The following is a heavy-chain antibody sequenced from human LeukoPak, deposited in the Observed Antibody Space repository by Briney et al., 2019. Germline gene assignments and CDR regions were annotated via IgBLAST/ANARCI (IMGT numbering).Heavy chain of an antibody. V-gene: IGHV3-53*01. Sequence: PGGSLRLSCAASGFTVSSHYMSWVRQAPGKGLEWVSVIYSGGSTYYADSVKGRFTISRDNSKNTLYLQMNRLRAEDTAVYYCARAYGDYVSHYYYYMDVWGKGTTVTVSS. CDR1: GFTVSSHY. D-gene: IGHD4-17*01. CDR2: IYSGGST. J-gene: IGHJ6*03. CDR3: ARAYGDYVSHYYYYMDV.